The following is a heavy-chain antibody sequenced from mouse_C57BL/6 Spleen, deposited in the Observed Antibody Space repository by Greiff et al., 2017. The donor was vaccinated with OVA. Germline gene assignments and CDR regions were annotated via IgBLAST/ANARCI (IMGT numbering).Heavy chain of an antibody. V-gene: IGHV1-69*01. CDR2: IDPSDSYT. J-gene: IGHJ2*01. CDR1: GYTFTSYW. Sequence: VQLQQPGAELVMPGASVKLSCKASGYTFTSYWMHWVKQRPGQGLEWIGEIDPSDSYTNYNQKFKGKSTLTVDKSSSTAYMQLSSLTSEDSAVYDCAREGYDYDRVYYFDYWGQGTTLTVSS. CDR3: AREGYDYDRVYYFDY. D-gene: IGHD2-4*01.